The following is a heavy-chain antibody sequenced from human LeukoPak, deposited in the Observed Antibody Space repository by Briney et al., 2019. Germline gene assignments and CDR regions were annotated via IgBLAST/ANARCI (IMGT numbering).Heavy chain of an antibody. Sequence: ASVKVSCKASGYTFTGYYMHWVRQAPGQGLEWMGWINPNSGGTNYAQKFQGRVTMTRDTCISTAYMELSRLRSDDTAVYYCARPGATTGYSSGWYSYWGQGTLVTVSS. V-gene: IGHV1-2*02. J-gene: IGHJ4*02. CDR1: GYTFTGYY. CDR3: ARPGATTGYSSGWYSY. D-gene: IGHD6-19*01. CDR2: INPNSGGT.